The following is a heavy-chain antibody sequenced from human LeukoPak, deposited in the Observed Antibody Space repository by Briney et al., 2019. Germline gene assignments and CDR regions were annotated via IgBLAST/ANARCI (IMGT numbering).Heavy chain of an antibody. CDR2: IYSGGST. CDR3: ARENRYCSGGSCSLYDY. CDR1: GFTFSSYS. V-gene: IGHV3-53*01. Sequence: GGSLRLSCAASGFTFSSYSMNWVRQAPGKGLEWVSVIYSGGSTYYADSVKGRFTISRDNSKNTLYLQMNSLRAEDTAVYYCARENRYCSGGSCSLYDYWGQGTLVTVSS. D-gene: IGHD2-15*01. J-gene: IGHJ4*02.